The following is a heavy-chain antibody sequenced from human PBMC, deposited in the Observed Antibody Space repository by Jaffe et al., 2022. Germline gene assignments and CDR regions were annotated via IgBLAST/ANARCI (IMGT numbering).Heavy chain of an antibody. J-gene: IGHJ5*02. D-gene: IGHD3-10*01. CDR1: GYSISSGYY. Sequence: QVQLQESGPGLVKPSETLSLTCAVSGYSISSGYYWGWIRQPPGKGLEWIGSIYHSGSTYYNPSLKSRVTISVDTSKNQFSLKLSSVTAADTAVYYCARQGGILWFGEPCNWFDPWGQGTLVTVSS. V-gene: IGHV4-38-2*01. CDR3: ARQGGILWFGEPCNWFDP. CDR2: IYHSGST.